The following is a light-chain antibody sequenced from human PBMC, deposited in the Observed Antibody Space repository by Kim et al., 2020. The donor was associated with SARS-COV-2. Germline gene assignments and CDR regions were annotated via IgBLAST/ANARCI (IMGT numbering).Light chain of an antibody. CDR2: QDS. V-gene: IGLV3-1*01. J-gene: IGLJ3*02. CDR3: QAWDDTTVVV. Sequence: SYELTQPPSVSVSPGQTATITCSGHGLEHKFVSWYQQKPGQSPVLVINQDSKRPSGIPERFSGSNSGNTATLTISGTQGMDEADYYCQAWDDTTVVVFGG. CDR1: GLEHKF.